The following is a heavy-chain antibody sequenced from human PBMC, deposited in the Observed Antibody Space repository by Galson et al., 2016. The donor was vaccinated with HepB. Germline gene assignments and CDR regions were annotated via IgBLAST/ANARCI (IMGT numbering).Heavy chain of an antibody. CDR2: IGISGSPI. Sequence: LRLSCALSEFTYSPYSATWVRQPPGKGLEWLSYIGISGSPIFYADSLKGRITSSRDNTKNSVSLQINNLRVDDTAVYYCAGHRYSSWFDFWGRGTLVTVSS. CDR3: AGHRYSSWFDF. CDR1: EFTYSPYS. V-gene: IGHV3-48*03. D-gene: IGHD6-6*01. J-gene: IGHJ4*02.